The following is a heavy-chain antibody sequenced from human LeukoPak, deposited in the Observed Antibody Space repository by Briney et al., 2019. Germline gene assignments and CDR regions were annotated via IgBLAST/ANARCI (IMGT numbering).Heavy chain of an antibody. J-gene: IGHJ6*03. CDR1: GFTFSSYG. Sequence: GGSLRLSCAASGFTFSSYGMHWVRQAPGKGLEWVAVISYDGSNKYYADSVKGRLTISRDNSKNTLYLQMNSLRAEDTAVYYCAKAAIAVAGKFYYYYYYMDVWGKGTTVTVSS. CDR3: AKAAIAVAGKFYYYYYYMDV. CDR2: ISYDGSNK. D-gene: IGHD6-19*01. V-gene: IGHV3-30*18.